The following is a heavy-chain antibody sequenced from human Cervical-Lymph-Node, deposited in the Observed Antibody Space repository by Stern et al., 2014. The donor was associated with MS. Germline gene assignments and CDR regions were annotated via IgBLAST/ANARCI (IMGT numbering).Heavy chain of an antibody. CDR2: IYPGDSDN. Sequence: EVQLVESGAEVKKPGESLKISCKGSGYSFSNFWIGWVRQMPGKGLEWMGIIYPGDSDNKYSPSFQGQVTISADKSISTAFLQWSSLKASDTAIYYCAKTLSGGSRYFDLWGRGTLVTVSS. CDR3: AKTLSGGSRYFDL. CDR1: GYSFSNFW. J-gene: IGHJ2*01. V-gene: IGHV5-51*03. D-gene: IGHD3-16*01.